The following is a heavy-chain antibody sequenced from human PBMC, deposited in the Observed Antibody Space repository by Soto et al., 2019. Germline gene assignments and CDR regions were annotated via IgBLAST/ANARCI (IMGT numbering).Heavy chain of an antibody. D-gene: IGHD2-2*01. CDR2: IRTKADSYAT. V-gene: IGHV3-73*01. J-gene: IGHJ4*02. CDR3: TRAYCGRTSCYGFDY. Sequence: PGGSLRLSCVASGFTFSGSALHWVRQASGKGLEWVGRIRTKADSYATAYAASVKGRFTVSRDDSKNTAYLEINSLKTEDTAVYYCTRAYCGRTSCYGFDYWGQGTLVTVSS. CDR1: GFTFSGSA.